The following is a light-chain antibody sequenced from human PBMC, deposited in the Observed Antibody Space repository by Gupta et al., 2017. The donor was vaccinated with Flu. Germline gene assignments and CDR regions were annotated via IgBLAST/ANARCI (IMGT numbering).Light chain of an antibody. CDR3: SSYAGSNNWGV. CDR2: EVS. J-gene: IGLJ1*01. V-gene: IGLV2-8*01. CDR1: SSDVGGYNY. Sequence: SALPQPPSASGSPGQSVTITCTGTSSDVGGYNYVSWYQQHPGKAPKLIIYEVSKWPSGVPDRFSGSKSGNTASLTVTGLQAEDEADYYCSSYAGSNNWGVFGTGTKVTVL.